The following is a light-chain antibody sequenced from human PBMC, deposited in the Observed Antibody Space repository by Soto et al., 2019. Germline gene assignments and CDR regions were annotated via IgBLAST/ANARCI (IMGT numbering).Light chain of an antibody. J-gene: IGKJ2*01. CDR3: QQYGSSPVT. CDR2: GAS. V-gene: IGKV3-20*01. CDR1: QSVSSSY. Sequence: EIVLTQSPGTLSLSPGERATLSCRASQSVSSSYLAWYQQKPGQAPRLLIYGASSRATGIPDRFSGSGSGTDFTLTISRLEPEDFAVYYGQQYGSSPVTFGQGTKLEIK.